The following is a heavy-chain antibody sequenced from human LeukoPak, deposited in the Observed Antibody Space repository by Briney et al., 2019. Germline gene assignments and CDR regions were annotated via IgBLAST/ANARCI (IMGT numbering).Heavy chain of an antibody. D-gene: IGHD4-17*01. Sequence: PGGSLRLSCAASGFTFSSYEMNWVRQAPGKGLEWVSYISSSGSHTHYADSVKGRFAISRDNAKNSLYLQMNSLRAEDTAVYYCAREEMTTVTTYGMDVWGQGTTVTVSS. J-gene: IGHJ6*02. CDR3: AREEMTTVTTYGMDV. CDR1: GFTFSSYE. CDR2: ISSSGSHT. V-gene: IGHV3-48*03.